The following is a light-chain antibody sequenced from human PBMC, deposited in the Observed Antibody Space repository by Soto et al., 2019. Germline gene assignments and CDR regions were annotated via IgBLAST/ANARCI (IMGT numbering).Light chain of an antibody. V-gene: IGKV1-5*03. CDR2: KAS. CDR1: QSISSW. J-gene: IGKJ1*01. Sequence: DIQMTQSPSTLSASVGDRVTITCRASQSISSWLAWYQQKPGKAPKLLIYKASSLESGVPSRFSGSGSGTEFTLTISSLQPDDFATYYCQQRETFGQGTRWIS. CDR3: QQRET.